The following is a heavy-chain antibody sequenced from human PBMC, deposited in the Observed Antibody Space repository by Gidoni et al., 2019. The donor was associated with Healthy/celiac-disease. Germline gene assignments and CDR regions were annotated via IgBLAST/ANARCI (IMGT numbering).Heavy chain of an antibody. J-gene: IGHJ4*02. CDR3: ARDLLAYDSSGYYGFDY. V-gene: IGHV3-33*01. CDR2: IWYDGSNK. CDR1: GFTFSSYG. D-gene: IGHD3-22*01. Sequence: QVQLVESGGGVAQPGRSLRLCCAASGFTFSSYGMHWVRQAPGKGLEWVAVIWYDGSNKYYADSVKGRFTISRDNSKNTLYRQMNSLRAEDTAVYYCARDLLAYDSSGYYGFDYWGQGTLVTVSS.